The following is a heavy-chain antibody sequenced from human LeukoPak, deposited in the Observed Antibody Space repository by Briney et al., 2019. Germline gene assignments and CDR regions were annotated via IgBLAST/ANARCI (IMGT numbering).Heavy chain of an antibody. Sequence: GGSLRLSCAASGFTFSSYSMNWVRQAPRKGLEWVSGINWNGGSTGYADSVEGRFTISRDNAKNSQYLQMNSLRVEDTALYYCARAQTYGDSRLLLDYWGQGTLVTVSS. CDR2: INWNGGST. CDR1: GFTFSSYS. CDR3: ARAQTYGDSRLLLDY. D-gene: IGHD2-21*02. J-gene: IGHJ4*02. V-gene: IGHV3-20*04.